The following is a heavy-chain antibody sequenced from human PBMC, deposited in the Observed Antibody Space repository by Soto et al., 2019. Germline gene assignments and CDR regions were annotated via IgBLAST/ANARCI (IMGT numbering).Heavy chain of an antibody. V-gene: IGHV3-23*01. Sequence: GGSLRLSCAASGFTFSSYAMSWVRQAPGKGLEWVSAISGSGGSTYYADSVKGRFTISRDNSKNTLYLQMNSLRAEDTAVYYCAKSFSITIFGVVINDFDYWGQGTLVTVSS. CDR2: ISGSGGST. J-gene: IGHJ4*02. CDR3: AKSFSITIFGVVINDFDY. CDR1: GFTFSSYA. D-gene: IGHD3-3*01.